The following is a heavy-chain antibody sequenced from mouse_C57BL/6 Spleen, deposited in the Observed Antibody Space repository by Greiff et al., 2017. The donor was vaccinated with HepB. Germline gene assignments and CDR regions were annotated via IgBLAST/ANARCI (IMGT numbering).Heavy chain of an antibody. D-gene: IGHD2-12*01. CDR3: ARAPLYYSGMDY. Sequence: EVQLQQSGPGLVKPSQSLSLTCSVTGYSITSGYYWNWIRQFPGNKLEWMGYISYDGSNNYNPSLKNRISITRDTSKNQFFLKLNSVTTEDTATYYCARAPLYYSGMDYWGQGTSVTVSS. J-gene: IGHJ4*01. V-gene: IGHV3-6*01. CDR1: GYSITSGYY. CDR2: ISYDGSN.